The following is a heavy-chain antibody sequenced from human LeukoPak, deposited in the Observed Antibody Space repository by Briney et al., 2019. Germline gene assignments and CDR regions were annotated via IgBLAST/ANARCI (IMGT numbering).Heavy chain of an antibody. V-gene: IGHV3-30*04. J-gene: IGHJ6*03. CDR3: AKDPGVFYYHYMDV. CDR2: ISYDGSNK. D-gene: IGHD1-14*01. CDR1: GFTFTNYA. Sequence: GGSLRLSCTASGFTFTNYAVHWVRQAPGKGLEWVALISYDGSNKYYADSVKGRFTISRDNSKNTLYLQMNSLRAEDTAVYYCAKDPGVFYYHYMDVWGKGTTVTVSS.